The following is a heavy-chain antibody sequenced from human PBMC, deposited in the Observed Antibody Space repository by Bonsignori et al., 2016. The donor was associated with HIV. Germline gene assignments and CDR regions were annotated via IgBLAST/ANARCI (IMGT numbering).Heavy chain of an antibody. J-gene: IGHJ4*02. CDR3: ARSTWLLDS. CDR2: IYYSGGT. V-gene: IGHV4-59*01. CDR1: GGSINNYW. Sequence: QVQLQESGPGLVKPSETLSLTCTVSGGSINNYWWTWIRQPPGKGLEWIGHIYYSGGTTYNPSFRSRVSISVDSSKNQFSLMLSSVTAADTAMYYCARSTWLLDSWGRGTLVSVSS. D-gene: IGHD5/OR15-5a*01.